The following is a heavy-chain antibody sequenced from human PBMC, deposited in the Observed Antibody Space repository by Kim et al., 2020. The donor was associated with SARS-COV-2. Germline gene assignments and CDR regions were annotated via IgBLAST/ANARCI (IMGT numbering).Heavy chain of an antibody. CDR2: IFYSGIT. V-gene: IGHV4-31*03. D-gene: IGHD1-26*01. CDR3: ASRINSGSQGWFDP. CDR1: GGSISSGGHY. Sequence: SETLSLTCTVSGGSISSGGHYWSWIRQHPGKGLEWIGYIFYSGITYYNPSLKSRATISVDTSKNQFSLKLNSVTAADTAVYYCASRINSGSQGWFDPWGQGTLVTVSS. J-gene: IGHJ5*02.